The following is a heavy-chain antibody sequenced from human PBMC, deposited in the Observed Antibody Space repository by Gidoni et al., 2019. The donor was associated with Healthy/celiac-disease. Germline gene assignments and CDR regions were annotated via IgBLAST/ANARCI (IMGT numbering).Heavy chain of an antibody. V-gene: IGHV4-59*01. D-gene: IGHD3-3*01. J-gene: IGHJ3*02. CDR1: AGSISSYY. Sequence: QVQLQESGPGLVKPSETLSLPCPVSAGSISSYYWSWIRQPPGKGLEWIGYIYYSGSTNYNPSLKSRVTISVDTSKNQFSLKLSSVTAADTAVYYCAREVADFWSGYYVRTHDAFDIWGQGTMVTVSS. CDR2: IYYSGST. CDR3: AREVADFWSGYYVRTHDAFDI.